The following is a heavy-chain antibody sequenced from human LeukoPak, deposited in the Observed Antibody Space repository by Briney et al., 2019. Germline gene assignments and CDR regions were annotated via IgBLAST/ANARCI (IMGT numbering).Heavy chain of an antibody. CDR3: ARSDIVVVVAAFDY. CDR1: GGSISSSSYY. V-gene: IGHV4-39*07. J-gene: IGHJ4*02. CDR2: IYYSGST. D-gene: IGHD2-15*01. Sequence: HSETLSLTCTVSGGSISSSSYYWGWIRQPPGKGLEWIGSIYYSGSTYYNPSLKSRVTISVDTSKNQFSLKLSSVTAADTAVYYCARSDIVVVVAAFDYWGQGTLVTVSS.